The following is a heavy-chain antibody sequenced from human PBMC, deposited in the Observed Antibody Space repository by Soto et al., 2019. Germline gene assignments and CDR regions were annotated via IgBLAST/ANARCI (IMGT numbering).Heavy chain of an antibody. J-gene: IGHJ5*02. CDR3: ARQDYYDSSGYYGEVDWFDP. V-gene: IGHV4-34*01. CDR2: IYYSGST. Sequence: SETLSLTCAVYGGSFSGYYWSWIRQPPGKGLDWIGNIYYSGSTYYNPSLKSRVTISVDTSKNQFSLKLSSVTAADTAVYYCARQDYYDSSGYYGEVDWFDPWGQGTLVTVSS. D-gene: IGHD3-22*01. CDR1: GGSFSGYY.